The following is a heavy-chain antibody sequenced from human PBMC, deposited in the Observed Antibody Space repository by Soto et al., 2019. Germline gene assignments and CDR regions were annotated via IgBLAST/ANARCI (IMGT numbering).Heavy chain of an antibody. CDR3: ARDRHDDILTGPSHLDY. CDR1: GFTFSSYG. D-gene: IGHD3-9*01. V-gene: IGHV3-33*01. J-gene: IGHJ4*02. Sequence: PGGSLRLSCAASGFTFSSYGMHWVRQAPGKGLEWVAVIWYDGSNKYYADSVKGRFTISRDNSKNTLYLQMNSLRAEDTAVYYCARDRHDDILTGPSHLDYWGQGTLVTVSS. CDR2: IWYDGSNK.